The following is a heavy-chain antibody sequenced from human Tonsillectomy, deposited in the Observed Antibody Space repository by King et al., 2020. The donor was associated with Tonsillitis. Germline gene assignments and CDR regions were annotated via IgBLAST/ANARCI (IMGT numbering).Heavy chain of an antibody. CDR3: ARPYTTSFYYFDL. D-gene: IGHD6-6*01. J-gene: IGHJ2*01. CDR2: IYYSGST. Sequence: GQLQESGPGLVKPSETLSLTCTVSGGSISGDYWSWIRQPPGKGLEGIGYIYYSGSTKYNPSLKRLVTIAVETAKNHFSLRLSSVTAADTAVYYCARPYTTSFYYFDLWGRGTLVTVSS. V-gene: IGHV4-59*08. CDR1: GGSISGDY.